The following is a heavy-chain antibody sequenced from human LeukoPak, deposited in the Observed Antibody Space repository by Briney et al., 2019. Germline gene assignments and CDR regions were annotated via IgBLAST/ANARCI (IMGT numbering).Heavy chain of an antibody. Sequence: SETLSLTCAVSGYTISSGYYWGWIRQPPGKGLEWIGSIYHNGNTHHNPSLKSRLTMSIDTSKDQFSLKLSSVTAADTAVYYCARGSYWGSTPYFDYWGQGTLVTVSS. CDR3: ARGSYWGSTPYFDY. V-gene: IGHV4-38-2*01. CDR1: GYTISSGYY. D-gene: IGHD7-27*01. J-gene: IGHJ4*02. CDR2: IYHNGNT.